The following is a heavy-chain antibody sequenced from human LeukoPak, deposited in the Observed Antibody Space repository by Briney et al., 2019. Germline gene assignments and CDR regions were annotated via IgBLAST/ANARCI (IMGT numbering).Heavy chain of an antibody. V-gene: IGHV3-7*01. CDR2: IKQDGSEK. CDR1: GFTFSSYW. CDR3: ARGSSSGWYRYFDY. J-gene: IGHJ4*02. D-gene: IGHD6-19*01. Sequence: GGSLRLSCAASGFTFSSYWMSWVRQAPGKGLEWVANIKQDGSEKYYVDSVKGRFTISRDNAKNSLYLQMNSLRAEDTAVYYCARGSSSGWYRYFDYWGQGTLVTVSS.